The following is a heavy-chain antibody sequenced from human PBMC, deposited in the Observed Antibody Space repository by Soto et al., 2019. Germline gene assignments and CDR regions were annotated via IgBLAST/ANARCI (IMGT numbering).Heavy chain of an antibody. CDR3: ARGGSGYHYYYYGMYV. D-gene: IGHD3-3*01. J-gene: IGHJ6*02. CDR2: MNPNSGNT. CDR1: GYTFTSYD. V-gene: IGHV1-8*01. Sequence: VASVKVSCKASGYTFTSYDTNWVRQATGQGLEWMGWMNPNSGNTGYAQKFQGRVTMTRNTSISTAYMELSSLRSEDTAVYYCARGGSGYHYYYYGMYVWGQGTTVTVSS.